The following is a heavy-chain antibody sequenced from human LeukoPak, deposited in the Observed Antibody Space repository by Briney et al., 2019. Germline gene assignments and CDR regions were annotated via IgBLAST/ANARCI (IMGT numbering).Heavy chain of an antibody. D-gene: IGHD5-24*01. J-gene: IGHJ6*03. CDR1: GGSFSGYY. CDR3: ARSGRWSYYDMDV. V-gene: IGHV4-34*01. Sequence: SETLSLTCAVYGGSFSGYYWSWIRQPPGKGLEWIGEVNHSGSTNYNPSLKSRVTISVDTSKNQFSLKLSSVTAADTAVYYCARSGRWSYYDMDVWGKGTTVTVSS. CDR2: VNHSGST.